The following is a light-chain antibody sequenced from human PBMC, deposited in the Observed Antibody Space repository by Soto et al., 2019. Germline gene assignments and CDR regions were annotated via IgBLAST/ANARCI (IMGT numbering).Light chain of an antibody. V-gene: IGKV1-39*01. Sequence: DIQMTKSPSSLSASVGDRVTITCRASRGIYSFLNWYQHKPGKPPELLIYVASTLQSGVPSRFNGSGSGTDFTLTISSLQPEDFATYYWQQSYNTPHTFGQGTKL. J-gene: IGKJ2*01. CDR2: VAS. CDR3: QQSYNTPHT. CDR1: RGIYSF.